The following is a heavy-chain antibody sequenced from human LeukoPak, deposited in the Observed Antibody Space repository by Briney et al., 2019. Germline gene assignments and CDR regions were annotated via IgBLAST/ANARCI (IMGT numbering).Heavy chain of an antibody. CDR1: GFTFGTYN. J-gene: IGHJ4*02. V-gene: IGHV3-74*01. CDR3: ARDLWFGEFFPAY. CDR2: INSDGSST. D-gene: IGHD3-10*01. Sequence: GGSLRLSCAASGFTFGTYNINWVRQAPGKGLVWVSRINSDGSSTSYADSVKGRFTISRDNAKNTLYLQMNSLRAEDTAVYYCARDLWFGEFFPAYWGQGTLVTVSS.